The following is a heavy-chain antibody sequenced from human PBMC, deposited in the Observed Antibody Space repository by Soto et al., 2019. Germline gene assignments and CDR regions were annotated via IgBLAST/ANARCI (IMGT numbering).Heavy chain of an antibody. V-gene: IGHV1-2*02. D-gene: IGHD6-19*01. Sequence: ASVKVSCKASGYTFTGYYMHWVRQAPGQGLEWMGWINPNSGGTNYAQKFQGRVTMTRDTSVSTAYMELSRLRSDDTAVYYCATLAVAGLDYFDYWGQGTLVTVSS. CDR3: ATLAVAGLDYFDY. CDR2: INPNSGGT. CDR1: GYTFTGYY. J-gene: IGHJ4*02.